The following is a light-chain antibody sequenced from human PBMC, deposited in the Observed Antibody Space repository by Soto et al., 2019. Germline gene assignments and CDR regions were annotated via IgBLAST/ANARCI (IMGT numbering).Light chain of an antibody. V-gene: IGKV3-15*01. CDR1: QSFNSD. CDR3: QQYNNWPPYT. J-gene: IGKJ2*01. CDR2: GAS. Sequence: EIVLTQSPATLSVSPGNRATLSCSASQSFNSDLAWYQQKPGQAPMLLIYGASTRATGTPTRFSGSGSGTEFTLTISSLQSEDFAVYFCQQYNNWPPYTFGQGTKLEIK.